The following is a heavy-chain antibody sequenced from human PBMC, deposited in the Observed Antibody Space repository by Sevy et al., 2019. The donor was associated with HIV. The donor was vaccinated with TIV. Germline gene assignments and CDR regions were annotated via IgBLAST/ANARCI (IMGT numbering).Heavy chain of an antibody. Sequence: GGSLRLSCAATGFTFSNYAMHWVRQAPGKGMEWVAIIWSDGAYQYHGDSVKGRFTISRDNSKNTLYLQMNNGGVEDTAWYYCARGGYYYDNAAYYALDSWGQGTLVTVSS. V-gene: IGHV3-33*01. D-gene: IGHD3-22*01. CDR2: IWSDGAYQ. CDR1: GFTFSNYA. CDR3: ARGGYYYDNAAYYALDS. J-gene: IGHJ4*02.